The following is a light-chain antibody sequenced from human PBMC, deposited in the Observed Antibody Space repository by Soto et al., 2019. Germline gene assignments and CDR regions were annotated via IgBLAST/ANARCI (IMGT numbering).Light chain of an antibody. CDR3: LLYYRGAWV. Sequence: QALVTQEHSLTVSPGGTVTLTCARSTGAVTSDSYPHWFQQKPGQPPRTLIYSTSNTHSWTPARFSGSLLGGKAALTLSGVQPEEEAEYYCLLYYRGAWVFGGGTKVTVL. CDR1: TGAVTSDSY. J-gene: IGLJ3*02. CDR2: STS. V-gene: IGLV7-43*01.